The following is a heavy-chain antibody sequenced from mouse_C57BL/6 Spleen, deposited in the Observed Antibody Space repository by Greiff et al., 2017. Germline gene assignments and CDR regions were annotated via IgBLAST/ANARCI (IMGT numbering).Heavy chain of an antibody. V-gene: IGHV1-82*01. D-gene: IGHD2-1*01. CDR1: GYAFSSSW. J-gene: IGHJ3*01. Sequence: ESGPELVKPGASVKISCKASGYAFSSSWMNWVKQRPGKGLEWIGRIYPGDGDTNYNGKFKGKATLTADKSSSTAYMQLSSLTSEDSAVYFCAPLPGAYWGQGTLVTVSA. CDR2: IYPGDGDT. CDR3: APLPGAY.